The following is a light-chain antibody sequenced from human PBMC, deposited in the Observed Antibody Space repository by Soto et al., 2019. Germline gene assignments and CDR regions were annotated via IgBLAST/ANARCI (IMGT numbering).Light chain of an antibody. CDR2: GTS. V-gene: IGKV3-20*01. Sequence: EIEVPQAAGTCSSWSAAKPTITTIASQSVKSSYLAWYQHKPGQAPRLLIYGTSSRATGIPDRFSGSGSGTDFTRTISRLEPEDFAVYYCHQYGSSVTFGQGTRLEI. CDR1: QSVKSSY. CDR3: HQYGSSVT. J-gene: IGKJ5*01.